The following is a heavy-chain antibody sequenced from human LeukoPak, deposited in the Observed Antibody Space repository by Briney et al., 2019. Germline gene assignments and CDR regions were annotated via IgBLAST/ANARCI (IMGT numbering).Heavy chain of an antibody. J-gene: IGHJ4*02. CDR3: ARVRAGYGDYIG. V-gene: IGHV4-39*07. Sequence: PSETLSLTCTVSGGSISSYYWGWIRQPPGKGLEWIGSIYYSGSTYYNPSLKSRVTISVDTSKNQFSLKLSSVTAADTAVYYCARVRAGYGDYIGWGQGTLVTVSS. CDR2: IYYSGST. CDR1: GGSISSYY. D-gene: IGHD4-17*01.